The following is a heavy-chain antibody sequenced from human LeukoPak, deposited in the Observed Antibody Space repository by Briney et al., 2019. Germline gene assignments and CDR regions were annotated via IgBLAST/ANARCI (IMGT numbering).Heavy chain of an antibody. D-gene: IGHD4-17*01. CDR1: GYTFTSYG. Sequence: GASVKVSCKASGYTFTSYGISWVRQAPGQGLEWMGWISAYNGNTNYAQKLQGRVTMTTDTSTSTAYMELRSLRSDDTAVYYCARDDHDYGDFPIYYWGQGTLVTVSS. CDR3: ARDDHDYGDFPIYY. J-gene: IGHJ4*02. V-gene: IGHV1-18*01. CDR2: ISAYNGNT.